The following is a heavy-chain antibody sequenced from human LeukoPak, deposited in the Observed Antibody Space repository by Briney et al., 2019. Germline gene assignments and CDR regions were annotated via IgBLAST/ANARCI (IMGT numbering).Heavy chain of an antibody. J-gene: IGHJ3*02. Sequence: GVSLRLSCAASGFTFSAFAVMWVRQAPGKGPEWVSASRGGGGSALYAGSVKGRFTIYRDNSKYTLFLQMNSLRAEDTDVYYCARDPNGDYIGAFDMWGPGTMVSVSS. D-gene: IGHD4-17*01. CDR1: GFTFSAFA. CDR2: SRGGGGSA. CDR3: ARDPNGDYIGAFDM. V-gene: IGHV3-23*01.